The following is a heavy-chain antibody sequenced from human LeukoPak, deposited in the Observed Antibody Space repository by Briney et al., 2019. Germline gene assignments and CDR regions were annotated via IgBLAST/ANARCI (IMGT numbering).Heavy chain of an antibody. V-gene: IGHV4-39*07. CDR2: IYYSGST. D-gene: IGHD6-13*01. Sequence: SETLSLTCTVSGGSISSSSYYWGWIRQPPGKGLEWIGTIYYSGSTYYNPSLKSRVTISVDTSKNQFSLKLSSVTAADTAVYYCARGAAAAVNYYYYYMDVWGKGTTVTVSS. CDR1: GGSISSSSYY. J-gene: IGHJ6*03. CDR3: ARGAAAAVNYYYYYMDV.